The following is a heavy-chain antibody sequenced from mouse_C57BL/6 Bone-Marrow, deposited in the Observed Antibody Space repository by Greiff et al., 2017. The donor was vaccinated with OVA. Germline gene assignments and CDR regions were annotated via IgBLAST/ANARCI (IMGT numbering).Heavy chain of an antibody. J-gene: IGHJ3*01. CDR2: INPSSGYT. Sequence: QVQLKESGAELAKPGASVKLSCKASGYTFTSYWMHWVKQRPGQGLEWIGYINPSSGYTKYNQKFKDKATLTADKSSSTAYMQLSSLTYEDSAVYYCALGYDGYYLFAYWGQGTLVTVSA. CDR3: ALGYDGYYLFAY. D-gene: IGHD2-3*01. CDR1: GYTFTSYW. V-gene: IGHV1-7*01.